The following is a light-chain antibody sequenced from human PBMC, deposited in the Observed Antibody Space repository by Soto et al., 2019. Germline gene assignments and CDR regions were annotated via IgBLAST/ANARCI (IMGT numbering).Light chain of an antibody. V-gene: IGKV3-20*01. CDR2: GAS. J-gene: IGKJ1*01. Sequence: EIVLTQSPGTLSFSPGERATLSCRASQSVSNNYLAWYQQKPGQAPSLLIFGASNRAPDIPDRFSGSGSGTDFTLTISRLEPEDFAVYFCQQYGSSVKTFGQGTKWIS. CDR1: QSVSNNY. CDR3: QQYGSSVKT.